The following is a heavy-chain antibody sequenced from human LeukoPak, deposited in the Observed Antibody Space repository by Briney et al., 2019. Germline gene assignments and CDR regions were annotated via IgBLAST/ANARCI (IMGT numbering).Heavy chain of an antibody. CDR1: GYTFTSYD. J-gene: IGHJ3*02. D-gene: IGHD6-13*01. CDR3: ARGDSSSWSDAFDI. CDR2: MNPNSGNT. Sequence: APVKVSCKASGYTFTSYDINWVRQATGQGLEWMGWMNPNSGNTGYAQKFQGRVTMTRNTSISTAYMELSSLRSEDTAVYYCARGDSSSWSDAFDIWGQGTMVTVSS. V-gene: IGHV1-8*01.